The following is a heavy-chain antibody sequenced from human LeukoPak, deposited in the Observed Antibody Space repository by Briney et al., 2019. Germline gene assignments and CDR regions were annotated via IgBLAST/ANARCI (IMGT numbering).Heavy chain of an antibody. CDR3: VRSGYDYDWFDP. J-gene: IGHJ5*02. CDR1: GGTSSDYS. CDR2: ILPLVGRL. V-gene: IGHV1-69*02. D-gene: IGHD5-12*01. Sequence: SVKVSCKAPGGTSSDYSISWVRQAPGQGLEWMGRILPLVGRLHYAQKFQGRFTLTADKSTTTVYMELSSLRSEDTAVYYCVRSGYDYDWFDPWGQGTLVTVSS.